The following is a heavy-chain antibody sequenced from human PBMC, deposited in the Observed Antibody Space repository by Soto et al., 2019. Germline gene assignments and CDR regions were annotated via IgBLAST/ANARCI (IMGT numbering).Heavy chain of an antibody. D-gene: IGHD3-10*01. CDR2: MNPNSGNT. V-gene: IGHV1-8*01. CDR3: AREGWFEYYMDV. Sequence: GASVKVSCKASGYTFTSYDINWVRQATGQGLEWMGWMNPNSGNTGYAQKFQGRVTMTRNTSISTAYMELSSLRSEDTAVYYCAREGWFEYYMDVWGKGTTVTVSS. J-gene: IGHJ6*03. CDR1: GYTFTSYD.